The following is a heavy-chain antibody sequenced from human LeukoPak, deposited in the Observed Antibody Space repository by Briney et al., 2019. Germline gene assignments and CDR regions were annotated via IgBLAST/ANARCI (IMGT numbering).Heavy chain of an antibody. CDR3: ANSGWSLRDY. V-gene: IGHV3-7*01. CDR1: GFTFSDFW. D-gene: IGHD6-19*01. J-gene: IGHJ4*02. Sequence: GGSLRLSCAASGFTFSDFWMAWVRQAPGRGLEWVANIKPDGSQKYYVGSVKGRLSISRDNAENSLYLQMNSLRAEDTAVYYCANSGWSLRDYWGQGTLVTVSS. CDR2: IKPDGSQK.